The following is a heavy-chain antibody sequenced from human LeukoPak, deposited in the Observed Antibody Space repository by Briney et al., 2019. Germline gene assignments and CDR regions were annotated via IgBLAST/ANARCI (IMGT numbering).Heavy chain of an antibody. D-gene: IGHD5-12*01. CDR3: ARRVANAYYMDV. CDR1: GGSISSYY. CDR2: IYYSGST. V-gene: IGHV4-59*01. J-gene: IGHJ6*03. Sequence: TSETLSLTCTVSGGSISSYYWSWIRQPPGKGLEWIGYIYYSGSTNYNPSLKSRVTISVDTSKNQFSLKLSSVTAADTAVYYCARRVANAYYMDVWGKGTTATVSS.